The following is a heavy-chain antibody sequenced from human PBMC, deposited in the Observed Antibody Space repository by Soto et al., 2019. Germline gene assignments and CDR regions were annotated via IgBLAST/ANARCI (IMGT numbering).Heavy chain of an antibody. J-gene: IGHJ4*02. CDR3: ARLRGVGSWYRGYFDS. CDR1: GGAIIRAPYC. Sequence: SETLSLTCTVFGGAIIRAPYCWSCIREHPWKGLEWIGYINYSGSSYYNPSLKSRVTISVDTSKNQFSLKLSSVTAADTAGYYCARLRGVGSWYRGYFDSWGQGTLVTVSS. CDR2: INYSGSS. V-gene: IGHV4-31*03. D-gene: IGHD6-13*01.